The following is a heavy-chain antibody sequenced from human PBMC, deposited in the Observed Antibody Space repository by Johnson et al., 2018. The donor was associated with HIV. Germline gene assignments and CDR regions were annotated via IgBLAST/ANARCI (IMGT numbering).Heavy chain of an antibody. CDR2: IYSGDRT. V-gene: IGHV3-66*01. J-gene: IGHJ3*02. CDR3: TKGFRAAAGTGDAFDI. D-gene: IGHD6-13*01. Sequence: VQLVESGGGVVQPGRSLRLSCAASGFTVSSNYMSWVRQAPGKGLEWVSVIYSGDRTYSAVSVKGRFTISRDSSKNTLFLQMNSLRAEDTAVYYCTKGFRAAAGTGDAFDIWGQGTMVTVSS. CDR1: GFTVSSNY.